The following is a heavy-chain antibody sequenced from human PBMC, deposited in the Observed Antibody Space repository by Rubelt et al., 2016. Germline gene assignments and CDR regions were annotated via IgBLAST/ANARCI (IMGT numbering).Heavy chain of an antibody. CDR1: GESFSGHF. Sequence: QVQLQQWGAGLLKPSETLSLTCAVYGESFSGHFWSWIRQPPGKGLELIGEISHRGSTSYNPSLKSRVTFSVDSSKNKFSLKVNAVTAADTAVYDCARGDIAARLQYWGQGTLVTVSS. CDR2: ISHRGST. D-gene: IGHD6-6*01. V-gene: IGHV4-34*01. CDR3: ARGDIAARLQY. J-gene: IGHJ4*02.